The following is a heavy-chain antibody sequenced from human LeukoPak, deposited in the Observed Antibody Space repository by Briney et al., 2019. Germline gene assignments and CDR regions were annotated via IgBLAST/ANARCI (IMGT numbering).Heavy chain of an antibody. CDR1: GYTFTTYY. V-gene: IGHV1-46*01. Sequence: ASVKVSCKASGYTFTTYYMHWVRQAPGQGLEWMGIISPNGGSTNYAEKFQGRVTMTRDTSTSTVYMELRSLRSEDTAVYYCTRGGNYYDSSMDVWGQGTTVTVSS. J-gene: IGHJ6*02. D-gene: IGHD3-22*01. CDR2: ISPNGGST. CDR3: TRGGNYYDSSMDV.